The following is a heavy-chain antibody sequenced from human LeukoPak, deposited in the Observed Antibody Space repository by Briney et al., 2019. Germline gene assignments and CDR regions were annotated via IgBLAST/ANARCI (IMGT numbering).Heavy chain of an antibody. CDR3: ARDRRWPHPNFDY. CDR2: ISVSGGST. Sequence: PGGSLRLSCAASGFTFSSYEMNWVRQAPGQGLEWVSAISVSGGSTYYADSVKGRFTISRDNSKNTLYLQINSLRAEDTAVYYCARDRRWPHPNFDYWGQGTLVTVSS. J-gene: IGHJ4*02. D-gene: IGHD2-15*01. CDR1: GFTFSSYE. V-gene: IGHV3-23*01.